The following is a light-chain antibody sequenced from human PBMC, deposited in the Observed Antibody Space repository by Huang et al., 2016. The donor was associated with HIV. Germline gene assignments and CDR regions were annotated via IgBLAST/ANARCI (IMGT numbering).Light chain of an antibody. Sequence: DIQMTQSPSSLSASVGDRVTITCQASQDISNYLNWYQQKPGKAPKLLIYDASNLETGVPLRFSGSRSGTHFTFTINNLQPEDIATYYCQQYDNLHTFGQGTKLEIK. V-gene: IGKV1-33*01. CDR1: QDISNY. CDR2: DAS. J-gene: IGKJ2*01. CDR3: QQYDNLHT.